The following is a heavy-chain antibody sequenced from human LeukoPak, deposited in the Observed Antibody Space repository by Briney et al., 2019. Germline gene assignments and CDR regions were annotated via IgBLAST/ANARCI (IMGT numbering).Heavy chain of an antibody. D-gene: IGHD1-1*01. CDR3: ASQLGGTTFH. J-gene: IGHJ4*02. Sequence: PSETLSLTCTVSGDSISSYYWSWIRQPPGKGLEWIGYIYYSGGTDYNPSLKSRVSISLDTSKSQFSLKLNSVTAEDTAVYYCASQLGGTTFHWGRGTLVTVSS. CDR2: IYYSGGT. V-gene: IGHV4-59*01. CDR1: GDSISSYY.